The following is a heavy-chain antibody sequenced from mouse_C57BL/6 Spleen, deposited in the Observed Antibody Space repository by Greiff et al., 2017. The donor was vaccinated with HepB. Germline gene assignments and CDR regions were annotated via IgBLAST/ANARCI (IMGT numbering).Heavy chain of an antibody. D-gene: IGHD4-1*01. CDR2: ISYDGSN. CDR1: GYSITSGYY. J-gene: IGHJ1*03. V-gene: IGHV3-6*01. CDR3: ARETGTGWYFDV. Sequence: EVQRVESGPGLVKPSQSLSLTCSVTGYSITSGYYWNWIRQFPGNKLEWMGYISYDGSNNYNPSLKNRISITRDTSKNQFFLKLNSVTTEDTATYYCARETGTGWYFDVWGTGTTVTVSS.